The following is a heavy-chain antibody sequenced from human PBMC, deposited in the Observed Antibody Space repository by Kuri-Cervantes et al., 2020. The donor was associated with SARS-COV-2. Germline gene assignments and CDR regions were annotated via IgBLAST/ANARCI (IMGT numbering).Heavy chain of an antibody. CDR2: ISYDGSNK. Sequence: GESLKISCAASTSTFSSYAMTWVRQAPGKGLEWVAVISYDGSNKYYADSVKGRFTISRDNSKNTLYLQMNSLRAEDTAVYYCARDLRQQLAYGMDVWGQGTAVTVSS. D-gene: IGHD6-13*01. CDR3: ARDLRQQLAYGMDV. V-gene: IGHV3-30-3*01. J-gene: IGHJ6*02. CDR1: TSTFSSYA.